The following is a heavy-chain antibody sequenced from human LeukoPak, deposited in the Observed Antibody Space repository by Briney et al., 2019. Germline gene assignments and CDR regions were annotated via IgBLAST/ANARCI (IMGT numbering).Heavy chain of an antibody. J-gene: IGHJ4*02. D-gene: IGHD5-18*01. Sequence: SETLSLTRTVSGGSISSSSYFCAWIRQPPGKGLEWIGSIYYSGSTNYNPSLKSRVTISVDTSKNHFSLKLTSVTAADTAVYYCARSPTKRVTEDYWGQGTLVTVSS. CDR2: IYYSGST. CDR1: GGSISSSSYF. CDR3: ARSPTKRVTEDY. V-gene: IGHV4-39*07.